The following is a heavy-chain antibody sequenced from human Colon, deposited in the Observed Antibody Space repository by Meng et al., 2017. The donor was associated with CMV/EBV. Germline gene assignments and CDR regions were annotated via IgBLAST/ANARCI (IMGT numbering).Heavy chain of an antibody. Sequence: ATGKGLEWVAVISYHGTNKYYADSVKGRFTISRDNSKDTLYLHMNSLRPEDTAVYYCATAANQLVPAVKGAFDIWGQGTMVTVSS. J-gene: IGHJ3*02. CDR2: ISYHGTNK. CDR3: ATAANQLVPAVKGAFDI. V-gene: IGHV3-30*01. D-gene: IGHD2-2*01.